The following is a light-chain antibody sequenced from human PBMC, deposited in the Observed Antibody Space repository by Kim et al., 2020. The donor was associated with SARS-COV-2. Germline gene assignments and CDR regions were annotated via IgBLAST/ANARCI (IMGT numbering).Light chain of an antibody. Sequence: DIQMTQSPSSLSASVGDRVTITCRTSQNISRYLNWYQQKPGRAPKLLIYTASSLQSGVPSRFTGSGSETDFTLTISSLQPEDFATYYCQQTYISSRTFGQGTKVDIK. V-gene: IGKV1-39*01. CDR3: QQTYISSRT. CDR1: QNISRY. CDR2: TAS. J-gene: IGKJ1*01.